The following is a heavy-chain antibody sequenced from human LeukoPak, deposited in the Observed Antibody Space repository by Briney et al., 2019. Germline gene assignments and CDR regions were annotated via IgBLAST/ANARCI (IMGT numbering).Heavy chain of an antibody. CDR1: GGSISTYL. CDR3: ARDSNRYGSGTLDY. V-gene: IGHV4-59*01. CDR2: ISDSGST. J-gene: IGHJ4*02. D-gene: IGHD3-10*01. Sequence: SETLSLTCTVSGGSISTYLWGWIRQPPRKGLEWIGYISDSGSTNCNPSLKSRVTISVDTSRNQFSLNLNSVTAADTAVYYCARDSNRYGSGTLDYWGQGTLVTVSS.